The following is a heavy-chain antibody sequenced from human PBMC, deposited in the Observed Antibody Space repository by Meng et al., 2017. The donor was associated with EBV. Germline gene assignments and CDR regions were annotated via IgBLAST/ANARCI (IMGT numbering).Heavy chain of an antibody. CDR1: AFTFSDYY. Sequence: QVQVVVSGVALVQPGRSLRLSCAASAFTFSDYYMSWIRQAPGKGLEWVSYISSSGSTIYYADSVKGRFTISRDNAKNSLYLQMNSLRAEDTAVYYCARRVVTGGFFDYWGQGTLVTVSS. D-gene: IGHD2-21*02. CDR3: ARRVVTGGFFDY. CDR2: ISSSGSTI. J-gene: IGHJ4*02. V-gene: IGHV3-11*01.